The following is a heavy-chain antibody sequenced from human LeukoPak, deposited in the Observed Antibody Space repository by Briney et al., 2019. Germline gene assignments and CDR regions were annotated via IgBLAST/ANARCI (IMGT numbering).Heavy chain of an antibody. CDR2: VSYDGSNK. CDR3: AKDFYYDTSGYYYPFDY. V-gene: IGHV3-30*18. Sequence: PGGSLRLSCAASGFTFSNYGMQWVRQAPGKGLEWVAVVSYDGSNKYYADSVKGRFTISRDSSKNTLYLQTNSLRAEDTAVYYCAKDFYYDTSGYYYPFDYWGQGTLVTVS. CDR1: GFTFSNYG. J-gene: IGHJ4*02. D-gene: IGHD3-22*01.